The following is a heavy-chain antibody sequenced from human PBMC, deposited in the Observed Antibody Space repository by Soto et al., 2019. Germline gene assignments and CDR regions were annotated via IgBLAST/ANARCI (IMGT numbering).Heavy chain of an antibody. CDR3: ARDGRQLGRIGFDP. CDR1: GFTFSSYE. Sequence: EVQLVESGGGLVQPGGSLRLSCAASGFTFSSYEMNWVRQAPGKGLEWVSYISSSGSTIYYADSVKVRFTISRDNAKNSLYLQMNSLRAEGTAVYYCARDGRQLGRIGFDPWGQGTLVTVSS. V-gene: IGHV3-48*03. D-gene: IGHD6-6*01. J-gene: IGHJ5*02. CDR2: ISSSGSTI.